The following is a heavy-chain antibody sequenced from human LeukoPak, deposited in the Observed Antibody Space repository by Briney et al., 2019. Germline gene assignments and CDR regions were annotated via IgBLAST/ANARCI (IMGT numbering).Heavy chain of an antibody. Sequence: GGSLRLSCAASGFSFSEYNMHWLRRARGKGLEWVAFISSTSGTIHYTDSVKGRFTISRDNAKNSLYLQLNSLRAEDTAVYHCARGTICGRGPFDIWGLGILVTASS. D-gene: IGHD3-3*01. CDR2: ISSTSGTI. V-gene: IGHV3-48*04. CDR3: ARGTICGRGPFDI. CDR1: GFSFSEYN. J-gene: IGHJ4*02.